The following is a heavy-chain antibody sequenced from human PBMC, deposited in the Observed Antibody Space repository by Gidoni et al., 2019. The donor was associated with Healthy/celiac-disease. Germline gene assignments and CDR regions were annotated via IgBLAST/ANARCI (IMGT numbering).Heavy chain of an antibody. V-gene: IGHV4-39*01. D-gene: IGHD4-17*01. CDR3: ARRGDYGGKVDY. CDR2: LYYTGTT. CDR1: GGSMSTTSYY. J-gene: IGHJ4*02. Sequence: QLQLQESGPGLVKPSETLSLICTVSGGSMSTTSYYWGWIRQPPGKGLEWIGSLYYTGTTYYNPSLRSRVTISVDTSKNQFSLKLTSVTAADTAIYYCARRGDYGGKVDYWGQGTLVTVSS.